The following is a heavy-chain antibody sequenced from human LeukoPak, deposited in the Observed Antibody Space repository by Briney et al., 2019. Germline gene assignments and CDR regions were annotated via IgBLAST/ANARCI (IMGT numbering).Heavy chain of an antibody. CDR3: ARSSGYGGCEDY. V-gene: IGHV4-59*01. J-gene: IGHJ4*02. CDR2: IYYSGGT. CDR1: GGSISLYY. D-gene: IGHD5-12*01. Sequence: SETLSLTCTVSGGSISLYYWSWIRQPPGKGLEWIGYIYYSGGTNYNPSLKSRVTISVDTSKNQFSLKLTSVTAAGTAVYYCARSSGYGGCEDYWGQGTLVTVSS.